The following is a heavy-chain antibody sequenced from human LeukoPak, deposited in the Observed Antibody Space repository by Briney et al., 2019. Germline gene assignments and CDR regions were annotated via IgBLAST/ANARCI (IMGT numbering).Heavy chain of an antibody. CDR3: ARGVPMIVGGDAFDI. CDR1: GFTFSSYE. Sequence: GGSLRLSCAASGFTFSSYEMNWVRQAPGKGLEWVAVISYDGSNKYYADSVKGRFTISKDNSKNTLYLQMNSLRAEDTAVYYCARGVPMIVGGDAFDIWGQGTMVTVSS. D-gene: IGHD3-22*01. CDR2: ISYDGSNK. J-gene: IGHJ3*02. V-gene: IGHV3-30*04.